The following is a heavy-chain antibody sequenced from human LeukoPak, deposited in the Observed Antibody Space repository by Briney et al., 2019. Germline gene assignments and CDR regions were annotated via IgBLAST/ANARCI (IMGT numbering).Heavy chain of an antibody. V-gene: IGHV4-34*01. Sequence: SETLSLTYAVYGGSFSGYYWSWIRQPPGKGLEWIGEIHPSGSTYFNPSLESRVTMSLDTSKNQFSLRVTSVTAADAAMYYCARGNDSKKSGYWGQGTLVTVSS. D-gene: IGHD4-11*01. CDR2: IHPSGST. J-gene: IGHJ4*02. CDR1: GGSFSGYY. CDR3: ARGNDSKKSGY.